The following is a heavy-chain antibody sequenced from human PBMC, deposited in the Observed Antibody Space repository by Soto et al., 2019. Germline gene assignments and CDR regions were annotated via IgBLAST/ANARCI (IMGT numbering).Heavy chain of an antibody. Sequence: SVKVSCKASGGTFSSYAISWVRQAPGQGLEWMGGIIPIFGTANYAQKFQGRVTITADESTSTAYMELSSLRSEDTAVYYCATQTTVVRSYYYYGMDVWGQGTTVTVSS. D-gene: IGHD4-17*01. CDR1: GGTFSSYA. CDR3: ATQTTVVRSYYYYGMDV. V-gene: IGHV1-69*13. J-gene: IGHJ6*02. CDR2: IIPIFGTA.